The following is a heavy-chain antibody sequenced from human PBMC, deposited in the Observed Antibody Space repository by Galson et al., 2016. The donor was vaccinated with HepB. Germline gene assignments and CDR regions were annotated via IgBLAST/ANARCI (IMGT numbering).Heavy chain of an antibody. Sequence: SLRLSCAASGFTFRNYGMTWVRQAPGKGLEVVSSISRSGDSTDYADSVKGRFTISRDNSKNTLSLPMNSLTADDTAIYYCVQGSTAPAVWGQGTTVTVSS. D-gene: IGHD2-2*01. J-gene: IGHJ6*02. V-gene: IGHV3-23*01. CDR3: VQGSTAPAV. CDR1: GFTFRNYG. CDR2: ISRSGDST.